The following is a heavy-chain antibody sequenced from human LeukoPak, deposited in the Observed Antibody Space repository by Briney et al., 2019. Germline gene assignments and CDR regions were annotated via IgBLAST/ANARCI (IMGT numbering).Heavy chain of an antibody. CDR1: GYSISSGYY. Sequence: SETLSLTCTVSGYSISSGYYWGWIRQPPGKGLEWIGSIYHSGSTYYNPSLKSRVTISVDSSKNQFSLNLTSVTAADTAVYYCARSYFDLWGRGTLVTVSS. J-gene: IGHJ2*01. V-gene: IGHV4-38-2*02. CDR2: IYHSGST. CDR3: ARSYFDL.